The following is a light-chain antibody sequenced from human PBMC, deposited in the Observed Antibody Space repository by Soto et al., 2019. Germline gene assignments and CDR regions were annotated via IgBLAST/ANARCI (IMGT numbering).Light chain of an antibody. V-gene: IGLV2-14*01. CDR2: EVS. CDR1: SSDVGGYNY. Sequence: QPVLTQPASVSGSPGQSITISCTGTSSDVGGYNYVSWYQQHPGKAPKLMIYEVSNRPSGVSNRFSGSKSGNTASLSISGLQAEDEADYYCSSYTSSSTPYVFGPGTKVTVL. J-gene: IGLJ1*01. CDR3: SSYTSSSTPYV.